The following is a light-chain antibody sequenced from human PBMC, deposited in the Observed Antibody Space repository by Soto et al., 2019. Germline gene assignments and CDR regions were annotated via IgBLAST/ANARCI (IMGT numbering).Light chain of an antibody. J-gene: IGKJ5*01. CDR2: GAS. CDR3: QQRSSWPPL. Sequence: EIVLTQSPATLSLYPGERATLSCRASQSVGSYLVWYQQKPGQAPRLLIHGASNRATGIPARFSGSGSGTDFTLAISSLEPEDFAVYYCQQRSSWPPLFGQGTRLEIK. CDR1: QSVGSY. V-gene: IGKV3-11*01.